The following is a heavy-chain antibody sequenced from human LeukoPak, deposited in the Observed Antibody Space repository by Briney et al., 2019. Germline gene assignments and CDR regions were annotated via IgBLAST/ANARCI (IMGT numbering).Heavy chain of an antibody. CDR2: IYYSGST. CDR1: GGSISSGDYY. D-gene: IGHD4-23*01. Sequence: SETLSLTCTVSGGSISSGDYYWSWIRQPPGKGLEWIGYIYYSGSTYYNPSLKSRVTISVDTSKNQFSLKLSSVTAADTAVYYCARDPSLRWQDYWYFDLWGRGTLVTVSS. V-gene: IGHV4-30-4*01. CDR3: ARDPSLRWQDYWYFDL. J-gene: IGHJ2*01.